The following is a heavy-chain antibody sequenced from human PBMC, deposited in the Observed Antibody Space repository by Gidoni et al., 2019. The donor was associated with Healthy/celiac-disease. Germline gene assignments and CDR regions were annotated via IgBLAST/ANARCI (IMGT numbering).Heavy chain of an antibody. CDR3: ARHAGGYSSGWGIDY. CDR1: GGSISSSSYY. V-gene: IGHV4-39*01. D-gene: IGHD6-19*01. Sequence: QLQLQESGPGLVKPSETLSLTCTVSGGSISSSSYYWGWIRQPPGKGLEWIGSIYYSGSTYYNPSLKSRVTISVDTSKNQFSLKLSSVTAADTAVYYCARHAGGYSSGWGIDYWGQGTLVTVSS. CDR2: IYYSGST. J-gene: IGHJ4*02.